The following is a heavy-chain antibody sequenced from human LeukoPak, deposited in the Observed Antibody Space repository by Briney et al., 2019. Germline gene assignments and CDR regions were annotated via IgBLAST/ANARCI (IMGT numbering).Heavy chain of an antibody. J-gene: IGHJ5*02. CDR1: GGSISSSSYY. Sequence: SETLSLTCTVSGGSISSSSYYWGWIRQPPGKGLEWIGSIYYSGSTYYNPSLKSRVTISVDTSKNQFSLKLSSVTAADTAVYYYARHSGTYYDFWSGYEHNWFDPWGQGTLVTVSS. D-gene: IGHD3-3*01. CDR2: IYYSGST. V-gene: IGHV4-39*01. CDR3: ARHSGTYYDFWSGYEHNWFDP.